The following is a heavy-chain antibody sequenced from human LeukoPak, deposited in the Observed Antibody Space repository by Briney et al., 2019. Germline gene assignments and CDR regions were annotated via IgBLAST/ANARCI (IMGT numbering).Heavy chain of an antibody. D-gene: IGHD2-2*01. V-gene: IGHV3-23*01. CDR3: ARSQLKDY. J-gene: IGHJ4*02. Sequence: GGSLRLSFAASGFTFSSYAMSWVRQAPGKGLEWVSAISGSGGSTYYADSVKGRFTISRDNAKNSLYLQMNSLRAEDTAVYYCARSQLKDYWGQGTLVTVSS. CDR2: ISGSGGST. CDR1: GFTFSSYA.